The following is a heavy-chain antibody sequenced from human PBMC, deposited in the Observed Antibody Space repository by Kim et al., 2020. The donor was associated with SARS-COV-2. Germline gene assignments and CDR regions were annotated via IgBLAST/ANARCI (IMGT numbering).Heavy chain of an antibody. J-gene: IGHJ4*02. V-gene: IGHV3-33*01. D-gene: IGHD3-10*01. Sequence: GGSLRLSCTTSGFIFDYFGIHWVRQAPGRGLEWVALIWHDASNENYADSVKGRFTISRDYSKNTVYLQMNSLRAEDTAVYYCARDPYGWRNYFDYWGQGTLVTVSS. CDR1: GFIFDYFG. CDR3: ARDPYGWRNYFDY. CDR2: IWHDASNE.